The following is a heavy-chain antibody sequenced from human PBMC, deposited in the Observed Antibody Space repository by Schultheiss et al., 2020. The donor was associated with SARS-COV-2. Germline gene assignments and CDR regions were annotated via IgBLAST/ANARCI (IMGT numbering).Heavy chain of an antibody. Sequence: GESLKISCKVSGYTLTELSMHWVRQAPGKGLEWMGGFDPEDGETIYAQKFQGRVTMTEDTSTDTAYMELSSLRSEDTAVYYCATVGSLGKPVYDSSGYYSLWGQGTLVTVSS. CDR3: ATVGSLGKPVYDSSGYYSL. CDR2: FDPEDGET. D-gene: IGHD3-22*01. J-gene: IGHJ4*02. V-gene: IGHV1-24*01. CDR1: GYTLTELS.